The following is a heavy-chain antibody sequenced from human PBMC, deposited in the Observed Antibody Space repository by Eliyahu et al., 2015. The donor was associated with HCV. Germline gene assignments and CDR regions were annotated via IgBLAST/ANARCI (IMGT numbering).Heavy chain of an antibody. CDR1: GGSFSGYY. CDR3: AREQGVVRVFNWFDP. V-gene: IGHV4-34*01. CDR2: INHSGST. Sequence: QVQLQQWGAGLLKLSETLSLTCAVYGGSFSGYYWSWIHQPPGKGLEWIGEINHSGSTNYNPSLKSRVTISVDTSKNQFSLKLSSVTAADTAVYYCAREQGVVRVFNWFDPWGQGTLVTVSS. D-gene: IGHD3-10*01. J-gene: IGHJ5*02.